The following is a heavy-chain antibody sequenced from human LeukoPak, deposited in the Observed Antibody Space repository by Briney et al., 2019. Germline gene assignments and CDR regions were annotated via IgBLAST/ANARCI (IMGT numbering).Heavy chain of an antibody. CDR1: GFTFSSYW. Sequence: PGGSLRLSCAASGFTFSSYWMSWVRQAPGKGLEWVANIKKDGSEKYYVDSVKGRFTISRDNAKTLLYLQMNSLRAEDTAVYYCARDLSGVAGYTYGRGIDYWGQGTLVTVSS. CDR2: IKKDGSEK. J-gene: IGHJ4*02. V-gene: IGHV3-7*01. D-gene: IGHD5-18*01. CDR3: ARDLSGVAGYTYGRGIDY.